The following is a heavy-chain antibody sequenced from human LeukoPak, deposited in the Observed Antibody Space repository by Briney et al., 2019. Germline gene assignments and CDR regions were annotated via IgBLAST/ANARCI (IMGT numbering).Heavy chain of an antibody. V-gene: IGHV1-2*02. J-gene: IGHJ4*02. CDR1: GCTFTGYY. D-gene: IGHD3-10*01. Sequence: GASVKVSCKASGCTFTGYYMHWVRQAPGQGLEWMGWINPNSGGTNYAQKFQGRVTMTRDTSISTAYMELSRLRSDDTAVYYCARREGFGELLPFDYWGQGTLVTVSS. CDR3: ARREGFGELLPFDY. CDR2: INPNSGGT.